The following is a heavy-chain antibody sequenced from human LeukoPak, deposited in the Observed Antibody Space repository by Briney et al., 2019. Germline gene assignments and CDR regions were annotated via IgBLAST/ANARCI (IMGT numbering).Heavy chain of an antibody. CDR2: INHSGST. CDR1: GGSFSGYY. V-gene: IGHV4-34*01. CDR3: ARDYHDSSGYYSSNAFDI. J-gene: IGHJ3*02. Sequence: PSETLSLTCAVYGGSFSGYYWSWIRQPPGKGLEWIGEINHSGSTNYNPSLKSRVTISVDTSKNQFSLKLSSVTAADTAVYYCARDYHDSSGYYSSNAFDIWGQGTMVTVSS. D-gene: IGHD3-22*01.